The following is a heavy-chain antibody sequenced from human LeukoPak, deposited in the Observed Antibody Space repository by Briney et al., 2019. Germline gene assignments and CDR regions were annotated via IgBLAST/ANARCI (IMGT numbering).Heavy chain of an antibody. Sequence: ETLSLTCAVYGGSFSGYYWSWIRQAPGKGLEWVSAISGSGGSTYYADSAKGRFTISRDNSKNTLYLQMNSLRAEDTAVYYCAKAAIAIVDYWGQGTLVTVSS. CDR1: GGSFSGYY. D-gene: IGHD6-13*01. CDR2: ISGSGGST. CDR3: AKAAIAIVDY. J-gene: IGHJ4*02. V-gene: IGHV3-23*01.